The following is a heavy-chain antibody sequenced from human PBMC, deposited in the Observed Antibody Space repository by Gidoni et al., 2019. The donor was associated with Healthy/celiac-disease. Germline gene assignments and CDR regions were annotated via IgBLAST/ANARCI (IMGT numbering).Heavy chain of an antibody. CDR1: GFTFSSYA. J-gene: IGHJ4*02. CDR2: ISYDGSNK. CDR3: ARDQLPYSGSYVFDY. D-gene: IGHD1-26*01. V-gene: IGHV3-30*01. Sequence: QVQLVASGGGVVQPVRSLRLSCAASGFTFSSYAMHWVRQAPGKGLEWVAVISYDGSNKYYADSVKGRFTISRDNSKNTLYLQMNSLRAEDTAVYYCARDQLPYSGSYVFDYWCQGTLVTVSS.